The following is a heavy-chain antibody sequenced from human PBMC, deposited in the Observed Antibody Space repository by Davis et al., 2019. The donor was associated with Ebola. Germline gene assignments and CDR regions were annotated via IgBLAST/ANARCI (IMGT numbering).Heavy chain of an antibody. CDR3: AKDQERDCGSTSCFPHY. CDR2: ISGSGDIT. CDR1: GFTFSSYA. J-gene: IGHJ4*02. Sequence: GGSLRLSCSASGFTFSSYAMTWVRQAPGKGLEWVSVISGSGDITKYADSVKGRFTISRDNSKNTLYLQMNSLRAEDTAVYYCAKDQERDCGSTSCFPHYWGQGTLVTVSS. V-gene: IGHV3-23*01. D-gene: IGHD2-2*01.